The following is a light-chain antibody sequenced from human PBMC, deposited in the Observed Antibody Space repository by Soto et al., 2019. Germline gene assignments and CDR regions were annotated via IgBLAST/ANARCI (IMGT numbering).Light chain of an antibody. V-gene: IGKV3-20*01. J-gene: IGKJ1*01. CDR2: GAS. Sequence: EIVLTQSPGTLSLSPGEIATLSCRASQSVSSSYLAWYQQKPGQAPRPLIYGASSRAIGIPDRFSGSGSGTDFTLTISRLEPEDFAVYYWQQYGRSPWTFGQWTKVEIK. CDR3: QQYGRSPWT. CDR1: QSVSSSY.